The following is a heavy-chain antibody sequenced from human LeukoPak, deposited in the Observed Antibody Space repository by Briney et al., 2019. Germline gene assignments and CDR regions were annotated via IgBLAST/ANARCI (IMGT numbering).Heavy chain of an antibody. D-gene: IGHD2-15*01. CDR3: ARGLGYCSGGTCHHYFDY. J-gene: IGHJ4*02. V-gene: IGHV3-21*01. CDR1: GFTFSSYN. CDR2: ISRSRSHI. Sequence: PGGSLRLSCAASGFTFSSYNMNWVRQAPGKGLEWVSSISRSRSHISYADSLKGRFTMSSDNARNSLYLQMISLRADDTAVYYCARGLGYCSGGTCHHYFDYWGQGTLVTVSS.